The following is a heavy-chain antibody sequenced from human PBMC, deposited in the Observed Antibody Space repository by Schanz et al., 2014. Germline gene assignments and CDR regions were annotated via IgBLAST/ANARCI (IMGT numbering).Heavy chain of an antibody. CDR2: IKSDGSST. Sequence: EVQLVESGGGLVQPGGSLRLSCTASGFTFSSYSMNWVRQAPGKGLEWVSRIKSDGSSTNYADSVKGRFTISRDNAKSSLYLQMNSLRVEDTAVYYCAASSGWHPSTDYWGQGTLVTVSS. CDR1: GFTFSSYS. J-gene: IGHJ4*02. D-gene: IGHD6-19*01. CDR3: AASSGWHPSTDY. V-gene: IGHV3-48*04.